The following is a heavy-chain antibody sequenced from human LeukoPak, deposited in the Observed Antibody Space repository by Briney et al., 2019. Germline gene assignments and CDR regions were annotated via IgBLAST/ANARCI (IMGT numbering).Heavy chain of an antibody. D-gene: IGHD1-26*01. CDR3: AKGQAGGY. CDR2: ISYDGSNK. J-gene: IGHJ4*02. V-gene: IGHV3-30*18. CDR1: GSTFSSYG. Sequence: PGRSLRLSCAASGSTFSSYGMHWVRQAPGKGLEWVAVISYDGSNKYYADSVKGRFTISRDNSKNTLYLQMNSLRAEDTAVYYCAKGQAGGYWGQGTLVTVSS.